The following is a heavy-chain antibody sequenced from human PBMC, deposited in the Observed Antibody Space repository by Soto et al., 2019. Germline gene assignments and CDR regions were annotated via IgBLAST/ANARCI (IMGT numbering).Heavy chain of an antibody. V-gene: IGHV4-59*01. CDR1: GGSISSYY. Sequence: SETLSLTCTVSGGSISSYYWSWIRQPPGKGLEWIGYIYYSGSTNYNPSLKSRVTISVDASKNQFSLKLSSVTAADTAVYYCASLKRSGYSEWSQPYYFDYWGQGTLVTVSS. CDR3: ASLKRSGYSEWSQPYYFDY. D-gene: IGHD5-18*01. CDR2: IYYSGST. J-gene: IGHJ4*02.